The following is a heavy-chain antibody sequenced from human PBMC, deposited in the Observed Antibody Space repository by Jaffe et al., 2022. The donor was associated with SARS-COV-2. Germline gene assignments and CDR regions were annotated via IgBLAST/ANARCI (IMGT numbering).Heavy chain of an antibody. D-gene: IGHD3-16*02. CDR1: GFTFSSYA. Sequence: EVQLLESGGGLVQPGGSLRLSCAASGFTFSSYAMSWVRQAPGKGLEWVSAISGSGGSTYYADSVKGRFTISRDNSKNTLYLQMNSLRAEDTAVYYCAKEEYDYVWGSYRYFNYWGQGTLVTVSS. CDR2: ISGSGGST. J-gene: IGHJ4*02. V-gene: IGHV3-23*01. CDR3: AKEEYDYVWGSYRYFNY.